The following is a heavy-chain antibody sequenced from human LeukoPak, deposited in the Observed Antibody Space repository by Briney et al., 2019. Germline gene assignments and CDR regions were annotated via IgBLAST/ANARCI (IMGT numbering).Heavy chain of an antibody. Sequence: GGSLRLSCAASGVTFTRVWLTSGPHSSGEGLEWVANIKPDGTKTTYVDSVEGRFAISRDNAKNSVFLLMTSLRAEDTAMYYCATAPASVDSSWGQGTLVAVSS. V-gene: IGHV3-7*01. CDR1: GVTFTRVW. J-gene: IGHJ5*02. CDR2: IKPDGTKT. D-gene: IGHD3-3*01. CDR3: ATAPASVDSS.